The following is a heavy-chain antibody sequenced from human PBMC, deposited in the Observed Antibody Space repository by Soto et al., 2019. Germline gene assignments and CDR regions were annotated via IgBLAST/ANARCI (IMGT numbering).Heavy chain of an antibody. V-gene: IGHV1-69*06. CDR3: ARGAWNYYDSSGYYPTLGGAFDI. Sequence: ASVKVSCKASGGTFSSYAISWVRQAPGQGLEWMGGIIPIFGTANYAQKFQGRVTITADKSTSTAYMELSSLRSEDTAVYYRARGAWNYYDSSGYYPTLGGAFDIWGQGTMVTVSS. D-gene: IGHD3-22*01. J-gene: IGHJ3*02. CDR1: GGTFSSYA. CDR2: IIPIFGTA.